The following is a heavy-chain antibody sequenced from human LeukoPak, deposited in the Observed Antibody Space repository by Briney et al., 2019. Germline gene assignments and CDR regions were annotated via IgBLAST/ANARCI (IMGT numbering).Heavy chain of an antibody. CDR2: IRFDGSNE. CDR3: AKEVGYDSSGYDDY. V-gene: IGHV3-30*02. J-gene: IGHJ4*02. CDR1: GFTFNTYD. Sequence: PGGSLRLSCAASGFTFNTYDMHWVRQAPGKGLEWVAFIRFDGSNEYYADSVKGRFTISRDNSKNTLYLQMNSLRAEDTAVYYCAKEVGYDSSGYDDYWGQGTLVTVSS. D-gene: IGHD3-22*01.